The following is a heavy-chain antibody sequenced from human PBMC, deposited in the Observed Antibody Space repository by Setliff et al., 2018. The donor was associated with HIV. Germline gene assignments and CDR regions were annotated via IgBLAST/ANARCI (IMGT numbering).Heavy chain of an antibody. CDR1: GVIFNNLW. J-gene: IGHJ4*02. V-gene: IGHV3-23*01. Sequence: PGGSLRLSCAASGVIFNNLWMHWARQVPGKGLHWVAGISRSGVSTHYADPVKGRFSISRDNSKNTLLLQMNSLRVEDTALYYCVKGGDYNRRGFFDSWGLGTLVTVSS. D-gene: IGHD4-4*01. CDR2: ISRSGVST. CDR3: VKGGDYNRRGFFDS.